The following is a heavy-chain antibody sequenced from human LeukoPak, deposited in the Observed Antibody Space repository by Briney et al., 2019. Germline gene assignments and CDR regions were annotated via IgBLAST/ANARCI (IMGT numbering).Heavy chain of an antibody. V-gene: IGHV1-8*03. J-gene: IGHJ6*03. D-gene: IGHD6-13*01. CDR1: GYTFTSYY. CDR3: ARFGHVWYSSSWRGPTYMDV. Sequence: ASVKVSCKASGYTFTSYYMHWVRQATGQGLEWMGWMNPSSGNTGYAQKFQGRVTITRNTSISTAYMELSSLRSEDTAVYYCARFGHVWYSSSWRGPTYMDVWGKGTTVTVSS. CDR2: MNPSSGNT.